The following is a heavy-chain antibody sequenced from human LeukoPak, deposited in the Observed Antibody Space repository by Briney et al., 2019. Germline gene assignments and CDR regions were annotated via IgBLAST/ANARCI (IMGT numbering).Heavy chain of an antibody. D-gene: IGHD3-9*01. V-gene: IGHV1-46*01. Sequence: ASVKVSCKASGYTFTSYYMHWVRQAPGQGLEWMGIINPSGGSTSYAQKFQGRVTMTRDTSISTAYMELSRLRSDDTAVYYCARAKYDILTGHYPYYYYYYMDVWGKGTTVTVSS. CDR1: GYTFTSYY. CDR3: ARAKYDILTGHYPYYYYYYMDV. J-gene: IGHJ6*03. CDR2: INPSGGST.